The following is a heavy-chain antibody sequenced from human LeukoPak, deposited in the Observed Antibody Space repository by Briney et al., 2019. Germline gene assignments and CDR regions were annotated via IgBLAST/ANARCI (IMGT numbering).Heavy chain of an antibody. CDR2: MNPDSGNT. CDR3: ARSGSPLYCSSTSCSPGAFDI. CDR1: GYTFTSYD. Sequence: ASVKVSCKASGYTFTSYDINWVRQATGQGLEWMGWMNPDSGNTGYAQKFQGRVTMTRDTSISTVYMELSSLRSEDTAVYYCARSGSPLYCSSTSCSPGAFDIWGHGTMVTVSS. D-gene: IGHD2-2*01. V-gene: IGHV1-8*01. J-gene: IGHJ3*02.